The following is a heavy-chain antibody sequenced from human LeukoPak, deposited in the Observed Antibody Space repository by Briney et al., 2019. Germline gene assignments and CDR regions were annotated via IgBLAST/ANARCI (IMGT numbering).Heavy chain of an antibody. J-gene: IGHJ5*02. CDR1: GGSIKNYY. CDR2: IYFGGTT. CDR3: ARHRSDTGGKKGVNWFDP. D-gene: IGHD4-23*01. Sequence: PSETPSLTCSVSGGSIKNYYWSWIRQPPGKGLEWLGNIYFGGTTDYNSSLKSRLTISVDTFKNQLSLNLQSVTAADTATYYCARHRSDTGGKKGVNWFDPWGQGTLVTVSS. V-gene: IGHV4-59*01.